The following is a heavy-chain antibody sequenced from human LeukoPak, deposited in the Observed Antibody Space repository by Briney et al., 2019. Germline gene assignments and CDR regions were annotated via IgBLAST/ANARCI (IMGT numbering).Heavy chain of an antibody. CDR1: GYMFTDYY. J-gene: IGHJ5*02. Sequence: GASLKVSCKASGYMFTDYYLHWVRQAPGQGLEWMGWINPHSGGADLAPKFQGRVTMTRDTSISTTYMELTSLISDDTAVYYCARETYFDTTGHYGWFDPWGQGTLVTVSS. CDR3: ARETYFDTTGHYGWFDP. D-gene: IGHD3-22*01. CDR2: INPHSGGA. V-gene: IGHV1-2*02.